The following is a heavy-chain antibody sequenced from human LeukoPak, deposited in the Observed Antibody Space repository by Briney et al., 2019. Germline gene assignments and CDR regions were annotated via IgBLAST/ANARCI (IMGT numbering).Heavy chain of an antibody. V-gene: IGHV4-30-2*01. D-gene: IGHD6-13*01. J-gene: IGHJ4*02. Sequence: SETLSLTCTVSGGSISSGGYYWSWIRQPPGKGLEWIGYIYHSGSTYYNPSLKSRVTISVDRSKNQFSLKLSSVTAADTDVYYCARRGSSWYVDYWGQGTLVTVSS. CDR2: IYHSGST. CDR3: ARRGSSWYVDY. CDR1: GGSISSGGYY.